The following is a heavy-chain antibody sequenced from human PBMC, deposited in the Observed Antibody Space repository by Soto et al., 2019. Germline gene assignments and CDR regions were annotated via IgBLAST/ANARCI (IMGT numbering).Heavy chain of an antibody. D-gene: IGHD2-2*01. CDR1: GFTFSSYW. CDR3: ARGTLDCSSTSCSTGVY. CDR2: IKQDESEK. J-gene: IGHJ4*02. V-gene: IGHV3-7*01. Sequence: GGSLRLSCAASGFTFSSYWMSWVRQAPGKGLEWVANIKQDESEKYYVDSVKGRFTISRDNAKNSLYLQMNSLRAEDTAVYYCARGTLDCSSTSCSTGVYWGQGTLVTVSS.